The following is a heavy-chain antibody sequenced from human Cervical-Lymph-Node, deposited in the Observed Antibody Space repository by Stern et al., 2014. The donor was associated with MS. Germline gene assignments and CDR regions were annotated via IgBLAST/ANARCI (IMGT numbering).Heavy chain of an antibody. D-gene: IGHD6-19*01. Sequence: VQLAESGAEVEKPGASVRVSCKASGYTLTSYYMHWVRQAPGQGLEWMGMINPSGDSTIYAQRFQGRLTMTRDTSTSTVYMELSSLTSGDTAVYYCASGSLGYWGQGTLVTVSS. V-gene: IGHV1-46*01. CDR1: GYTLTSYY. J-gene: IGHJ4*02. CDR3: ASGSLGY. CDR2: INPSGDST.